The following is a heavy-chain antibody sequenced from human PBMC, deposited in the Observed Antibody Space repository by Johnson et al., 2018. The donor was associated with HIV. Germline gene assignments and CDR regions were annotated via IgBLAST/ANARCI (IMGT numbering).Heavy chain of an antibody. CDR2: VKSKTDGGTT. J-gene: IGHJ3*02. D-gene: IGHD3/OR15-3a*01. CDR1: GFTFSSYA. V-gene: IGHV3-15*01. CDR3: TTAELGWTGLGAFDI. Sequence: VQLVESGGGLVQPGGSLRLSCAASGFTFSSYAMGWVRQAPGKGLEWVGRVKSKTDGGTTDYAAPVKGRFTISRDDSKNTLYLQMNSLKTEDTAVYYCTTAELGWTGLGAFDIWGQGTMVTVSS.